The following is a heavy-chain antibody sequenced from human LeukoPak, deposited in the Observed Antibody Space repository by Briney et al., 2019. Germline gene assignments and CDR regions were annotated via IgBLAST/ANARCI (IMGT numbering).Heavy chain of an antibody. Sequence: GGSLRLSCEASGFSFSTYGMHWVRQAPGKGLEWVALIWFDGSNKHYADSVKGRFTISRDNSKNTVYLQMDSLRAEDTAVYYCARSLAGPRARPSDYWGQGILVTVSS. D-gene: IGHD6-19*01. J-gene: IGHJ4*02. CDR2: IWFDGSNK. CDR3: ARSLAGPRARPSDY. V-gene: IGHV3-33*01. CDR1: GFSFSTYG.